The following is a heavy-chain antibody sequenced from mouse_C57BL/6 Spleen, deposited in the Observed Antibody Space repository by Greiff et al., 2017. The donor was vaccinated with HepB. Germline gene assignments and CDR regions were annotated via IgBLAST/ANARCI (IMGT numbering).Heavy chain of an antibody. CDR3: ARGGYFDWYFDV. CDR1: GYTFTSYT. V-gene: IGHV1-4*01. CDR2: INPSSGYT. J-gene: IGHJ1*03. D-gene: IGHD3-1*01. Sequence: QVQLQQSGAELARPGASVKMSCKASGYTFTSYTMHWVNQSPGQGLEWIGYINPSSGYTKYNQKFKDKATLTADKSSSTAYMQLSSLTSEDSAVYYCARGGYFDWYFDVWGTGTTVTVSS.